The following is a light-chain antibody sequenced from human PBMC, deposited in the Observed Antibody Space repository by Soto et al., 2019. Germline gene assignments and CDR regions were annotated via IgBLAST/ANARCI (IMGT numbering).Light chain of an antibody. Sequence: DVEMTQSSSTLPTSIGERVTINCRASQNVSNWLAWYQQKPGKAPKLLIYKASRLESGVPSRFSASGSGTDFTLTINSLQSDDFATYFCQQYSKESTFGQGTKLEIK. J-gene: IGKJ2*01. CDR3: QQYSKEST. CDR1: QNVSNW. V-gene: IGKV1-5*03. CDR2: KAS.